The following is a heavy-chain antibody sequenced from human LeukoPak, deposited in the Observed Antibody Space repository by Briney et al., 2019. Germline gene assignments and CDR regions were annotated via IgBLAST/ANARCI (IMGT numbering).Heavy chain of an antibody. CDR3: VTSPAFGGVRGFEY. J-gene: IGHJ4*02. Sequence: ASVKVSCKVSGYTLTELSMHWVRQAPGKGLEWMGDFDPEDGETIYAQKFQGRVTMTEDTSTDTAYMELSGLRSEDTGVYSCVTSPAFGGVRGFEYWGEGALVTVSS. CDR1: GYTLTELS. V-gene: IGHV1-24*01. CDR2: FDPEDGET. D-gene: IGHD3-16*01.